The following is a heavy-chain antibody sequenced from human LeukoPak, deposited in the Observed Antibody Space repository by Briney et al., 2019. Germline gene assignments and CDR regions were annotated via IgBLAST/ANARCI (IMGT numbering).Heavy chain of an antibody. CDR2: ISGSSGHT. CDR3: AKVGFSEMEWLLYSDH. D-gene: IGHD3-3*01. J-gene: IGHJ4*02. CDR1: GLTFSSYA. Sequence: GSLRLSCAASGLTFSSYAMSWVRQAPGKGLEWVSAISGSSGHTYYADSVKGRCTISRDNSKNTLYLQMNSLRAEDTAVYYCAKVGFSEMEWLLYSDHWGQGTLVTVSS. V-gene: IGHV3-23*01.